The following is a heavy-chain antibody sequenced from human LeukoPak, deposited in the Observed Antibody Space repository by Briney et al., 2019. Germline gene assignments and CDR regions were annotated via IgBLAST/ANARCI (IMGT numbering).Heavy chain of an antibody. J-gene: IGHJ4*02. Sequence: PGGSLRLSCAASGFTFSSYALSWVRQAPGKGLEWVSGLSGGGGSTYYADSVKGRFTISRDNSKNTVYLHMNSLRPEDTAVYLCARDPKRYCSGVSCYLDYWGQGTLVTVSS. V-gene: IGHV3-23*01. CDR3: ARDPKRYCSGVSCYLDY. CDR1: GFTFSSYA. D-gene: IGHD2-15*01. CDR2: LSGGGGST.